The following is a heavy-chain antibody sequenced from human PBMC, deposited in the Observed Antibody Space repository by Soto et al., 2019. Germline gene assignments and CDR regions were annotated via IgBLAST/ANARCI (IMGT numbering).Heavy chain of an antibody. J-gene: IGHJ4*02. CDR1: GGTFSSYA. Sequence: SVKVSCKASGGTFSSYAISWVRQAPGQGLEWMGGIIPIFGTANYAQKFQGRVTITADKSTSTPYMELSSLRSDDTAVYYCARAGYPLNWNYAYWGQGPLVTVSS. D-gene: IGHD1-7*01. CDR3: ARAGYPLNWNYAY. CDR2: IIPIFGTA. V-gene: IGHV1-69*06.